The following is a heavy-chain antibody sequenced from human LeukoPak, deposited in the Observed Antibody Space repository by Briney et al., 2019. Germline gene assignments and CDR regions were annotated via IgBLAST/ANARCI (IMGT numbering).Heavy chain of an antibody. D-gene: IGHD1/OR15-1a*01. Sequence: SETLSLTCTVSGGSISSYYWSWIRQPPGKGLEWMGYIYYSGRTSYNPSLTSRVTISVDTSKNQFSLELSSVTAADTAVYYCARHGRTSAVNDAFDVWRQGTTVTVSP. CDR2: IYYSGRT. J-gene: IGHJ3*01. CDR1: GGSISSYY. V-gene: IGHV4-59*08. CDR3: ARHGRTSAVNDAFDV.